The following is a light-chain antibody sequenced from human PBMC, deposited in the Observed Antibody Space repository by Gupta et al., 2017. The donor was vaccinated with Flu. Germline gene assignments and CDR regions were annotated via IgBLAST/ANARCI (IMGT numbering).Light chain of an antibody. V-gene: IGLV1-44*01. CDR1: SSNIGSYT. CDR2: SNN. Sequence: GQGVVISCSGGSSNIGSYTSNWYQQLPGTAPKVLIYSNNQRPSGVPDRFSGSKSGTSASLAISGLQSEDEAVYYCAAWDDLFNGPVFGTGT. CDR3: AAWDDLFNGPV. J-gene: IGLJ1*01.